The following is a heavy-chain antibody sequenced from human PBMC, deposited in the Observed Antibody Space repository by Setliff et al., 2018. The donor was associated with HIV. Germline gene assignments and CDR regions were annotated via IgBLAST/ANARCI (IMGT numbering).Heavy chain of an antibody. Sequence: SETLSLTCAVSGYSISSGYYWGWIRQPPGKGLEWIGCIYQSGSTYYNVSLKSRVIISVDTSKNQSSLKLNSVTAADTAIYYCARHRAVAGANYFDFWGQGTLVTSPQ. CDR2: IYQSGST. CDR3: ARHRAVAGANYFDF. V-gene: IGHV4-38-2*01. J-gene: IGHJ4*02. D-gene: IGHD6-19*01. CDR1: GYSISSGYY.